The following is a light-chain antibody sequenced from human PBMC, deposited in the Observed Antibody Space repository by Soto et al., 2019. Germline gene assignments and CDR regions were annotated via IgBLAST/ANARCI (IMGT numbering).Light chain of an antibody. CDR1: SSDIGGQNY. CDR2: EVT. CDR3: SSYTNYNTWV. Sequence: QSALTQPASVSGSPGQSITIYCTGTSSDIGGQNYVSWYQQHPGKAPKVLIYEVTRWPSGVSHRFSGSKSGNTASLTVSGLRAEDEADYYCSSYTNYNTWVFGGGTKLTVL. V-gene: IGLV2-14*03. J-gene: IGLJ3*02.